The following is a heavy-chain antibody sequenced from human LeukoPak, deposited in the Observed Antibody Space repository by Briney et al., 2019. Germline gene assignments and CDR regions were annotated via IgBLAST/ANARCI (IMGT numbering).Heavy chain of an antibody. D-gene: IGHD1-26*01. CDR2: VSWDSKSI. CDR1: GFTFDDYA. CDR3: AXDATRSGSYYGSFDS. Sequence: GGSLRLSCAASGFTFDDYAMHWVRQAPGKGLEWVSGVSWDSKSIGSADSLKDRFTISRDNAKNSLYLQINSLRAEDKAFYYCAXDATRSGSYYGSFDSWGQGTLVTVSS. J-gene: IGHJ4*02. V-gene: IGHV3-9*01.